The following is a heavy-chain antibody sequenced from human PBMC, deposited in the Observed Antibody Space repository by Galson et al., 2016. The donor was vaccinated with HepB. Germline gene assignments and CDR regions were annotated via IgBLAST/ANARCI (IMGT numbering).Heavy chain of an antibody. D-gene: IGHD5-12*01. CDR3: ARVRVVVATKGAFDI. CDR1: GFTFSNYA. J-gene: IGHJ3*02. Sequence: SLRLSCAASGFTFSNYAMSWVRQAPGKGLEWVSEISGSGGSLHYADSVKGRFTIYRDNSKNTLYLQMNSLTVEDTAIYYFARVRVVVATKGAFDIWGQGTVVSVSS. CDR2: ISGSGGSL. V-gene: IGHV3-23*01.